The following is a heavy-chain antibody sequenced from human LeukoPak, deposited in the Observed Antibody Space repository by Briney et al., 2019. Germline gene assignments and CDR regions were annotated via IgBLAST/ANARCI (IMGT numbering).Heavy chain of an antibody. J-gene: IGHJ4*02. V-gene: IGHV4-39*01. CDR1: GGSISSSRYY. CDR3: ARGSQQQPVTRHFDY. D-gene: IGHD6-13*01. CDR2: IYSSRST. Sequence: PSETLSLTCSVSGGSISSSRYYWGWIRQPPGKGLEWIGSIYSSRSTYYNPSLKSRVTISVDTSKNQFSLKLSSVTAADTAVYYCARGSQQQPVTRHFDYWGQGTLVTVSS.